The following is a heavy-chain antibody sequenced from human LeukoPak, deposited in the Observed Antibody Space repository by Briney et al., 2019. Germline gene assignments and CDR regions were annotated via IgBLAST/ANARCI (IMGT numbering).Heavy chain of an antibody. J-gene: IGHJ3*02. Sequence: ASVKVSCKTSGYTFTGQYIRWVRQAPGQGLEWMGWINPNSGGTNYAQNFQGRVTMTRDTSISTAYMEVSRLISDDTAVYYCARDQASGSQTTWAFDIWGQGTMVTVSS. CDR1: GYTFTGQY. CDR2: INPNSGGT. CDR3: ARDQASGSQTTWAFDI. D-gene: IGHD1-26*01. V-gene: IGHV1-2*02.